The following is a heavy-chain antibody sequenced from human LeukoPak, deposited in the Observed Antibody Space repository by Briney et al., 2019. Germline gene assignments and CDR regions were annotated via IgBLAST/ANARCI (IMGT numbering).Heavy chain of an antibody. CDR2: INPSGGST. V-gene: IGHV1-46*01. CDR3: ARDYRPRYYYYYYYMDV. D-gene: IGHD1-14*01. CDR1: GYTFTSYY. Sequence: GASVKVSCKASGYTFTSYYMHWVRQAPGQGLEWMGIINPSGGSTSYAQKFQGRVTMTRDTSTSTVYMELSSLRSEDTAVYYCARDYRPRYYYYYYYMDVWGKGTTVTISS. J-gene: IGHJ6*03.